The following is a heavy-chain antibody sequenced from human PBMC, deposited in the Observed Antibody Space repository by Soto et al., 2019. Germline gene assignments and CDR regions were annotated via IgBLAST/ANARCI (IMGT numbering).Heavy chain of an antibody. CDR1: GSTFSTSW. D-gene: IGHD3-10*01. CDR3: AAGFPPDY. Sequence: EVQLVESGGVLVQPGGSLRVSGAAPGSTFSTSWRNWVGKAPGKGLEWVANINGEGSEEYYVDSVRGRFTISRDNVKNSLFLQMNSLRAEDTAVYYCAAGFPPDYWGQGTLVTVSS. CDR2: INGEGSEE. V-gene: IGHV3-7*01. J-gene: IGHJ4*02.